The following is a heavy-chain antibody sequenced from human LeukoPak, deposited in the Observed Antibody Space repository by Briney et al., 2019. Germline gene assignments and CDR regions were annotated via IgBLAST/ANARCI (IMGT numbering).Heavy chain of an antibody. D-gene: IGHD3-3*01. CDR1: GGSISSYY. J-gene: IGHJ6*03. Sequence: SETLSLTCTVSGGSISSYYWSWIRQPPGKGLEWIGYIYYSGSTNYNPSLKSRVAISVDTSKNQFSLKLSSVTAADTAVYYCARDSAYDFWSGPYYMDVWGKGTTVTVSS. CDR3: ARDSAYDFWSGPYYMDV. CDR2: IYYSGST. V-gene: IGHV4-59*01.